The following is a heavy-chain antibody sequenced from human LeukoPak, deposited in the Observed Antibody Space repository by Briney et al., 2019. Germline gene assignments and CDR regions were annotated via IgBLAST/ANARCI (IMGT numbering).Heavy chain of an antibody. D-gene: IGHD6-19*01. Sequence: KPGGSLRLSCTGSGFSFGDYAISWFRQTPEKVLEWIGFIRSKTNGGTTEYGASMKGRVTISRDDSKFTAYLQMDSLKTEDTAVYYCVRGGAVAGAVYFQHWGQGTLLTVSS. V-gene: IGHV3-49*05. CDR2: IRSKTNGGTT. J-gene: IGHJ1*01. CDR3: VRGGAVAGAVYFQH. CDR1: GFSFGDYA.